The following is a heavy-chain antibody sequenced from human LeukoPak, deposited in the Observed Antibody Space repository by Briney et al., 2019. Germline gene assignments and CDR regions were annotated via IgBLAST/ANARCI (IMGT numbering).Heavy chain of an antibody. V-gene: IGHV4-59*08. CDR1: GASISSYY. CDR2: IYYTGST. Sequence: SSETLSLTCTVSGASISSYYWSWIRQPPGKGLEWIGYIYYTGSTTYNPSLKSRVTMSIDTSKNQFSLRLSSVTAADRAVYYCARAAAGLQYFDYWGQGALVTVSS. CDR3: ARAAAGLQYFDY. J-gene: IGHJ4*02. D-gene: IGHD6-13*01.